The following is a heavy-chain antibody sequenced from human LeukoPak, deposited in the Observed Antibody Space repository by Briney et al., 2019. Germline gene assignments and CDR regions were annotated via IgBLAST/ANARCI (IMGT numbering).Heavy chain of an antibody. Sequence: PSETLSLTCAVSGGSISSSNWWSWVRQPPGKGLEWIGEIYHSGSTNYNPSLKSRVTISVDKSKNQFSLKLSSVTAADTAVYYCARCPFYYYDSSGDAFDIWGQGTMVTVSS. CDR2: IYHSGST. V-gene: IGHV4-4*02. CDR1: GGSISSSNW. CDR3: ARCPFYYYDSSGDAFDI. J-gene: IGHJ3*02. D-gene: IGHD3-22*01.